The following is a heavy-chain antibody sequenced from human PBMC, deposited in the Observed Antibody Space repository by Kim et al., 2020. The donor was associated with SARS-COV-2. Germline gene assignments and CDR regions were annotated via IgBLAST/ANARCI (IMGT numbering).Heavy chain of an antibody. J-gene: IGHJ6*02. D-gene: IGHD2-15*01. Sequence: NPTPQSRVTIPVDPAKNQFSLKLSSVTAADTAVYYCARGVDYYYYGMDVWGQGTTVTVSS. V-gene: IGHV4-34*01. CDR3: ARGVDYYYYGMDV.